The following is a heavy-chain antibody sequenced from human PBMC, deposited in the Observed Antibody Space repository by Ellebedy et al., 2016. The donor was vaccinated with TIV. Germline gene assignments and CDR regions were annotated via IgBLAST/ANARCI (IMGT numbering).Heavy chain of an antibody. D-gene: IGHD2-8*02. CDR1: GYTFTGYY. J-gene: IGHJ4*02. CDR2: INPNSGGT. CDR3: ARGYWYFDY. V-gene: IGHV1-2*02. Sequence: AASVKVSCKASGYTFTGYYMHWVRQAPGQGLEWMGWINPNSGGTNNAQKLQGRITMTRDTSISTAYMELSRLRSDDAAVYYCARGYWYFDYWGQGTLVTVSS.